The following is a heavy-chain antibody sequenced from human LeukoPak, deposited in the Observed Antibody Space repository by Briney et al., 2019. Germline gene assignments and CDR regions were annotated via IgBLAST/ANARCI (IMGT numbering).Heavy chain of an antibody. CDR2: IWHDGSNK. V-gene: IGHV3-33*01. CDR3: ARGGPYYSSRVSDDAFDI. D-gene: IGHD6-13*01. Sequence: SGGSLRLSCVASGFTFRTYGMHWVRQAPGKGLEWVAIIWHDGSNKYYADSVKGRFTISRDNAKNSLYLQMNSLRAEDTAVYNCARGGPYYSSRVSDDAFDIWGQGTMVTVSS. J-gene: IGHJ3*02. CDR1: GFTFRTYG.